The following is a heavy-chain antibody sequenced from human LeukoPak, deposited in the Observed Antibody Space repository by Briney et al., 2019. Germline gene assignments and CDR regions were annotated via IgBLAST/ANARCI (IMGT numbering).Heavy chain of an antibody. D-gene: IGHD3-22*01. CDR3: ARDSYDSSGYYPLGY. J-gene: IGHJ4*02. CDR1: GFTVSSNY. V-gene: IGHV3-53*01. CDR2: IYSGGST. Sequence: QTGGSLRLSCAASGFTVSSNYMSWVRQAPGKGLEWVSVIYSGGSTYYADSVKGRFTISRDNSKNTLYLQMNSLRAEDTAVYYCARDSYDSSGYYPLGYWGQGTLVTVSS.